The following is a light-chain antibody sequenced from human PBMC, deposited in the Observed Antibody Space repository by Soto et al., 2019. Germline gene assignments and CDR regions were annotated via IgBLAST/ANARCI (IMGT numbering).Light chain of an antibody. CDR2: EVY. Sequence: QSVLTQPPSASGSPGQSVTISCTGTSSDVGGYNYVSWYQHHPGKAPKLIIYEVYKRPSGVPDRFSGSKSGNTAALTVSGLQAEDEADYYCSSYVGTNSYVFGTGT. CDR3: SSYVGTNSYV. J-gene: IGLJ1*01. CDR1: SSDVGGYNY. V-gene: IGLV2-8*01.